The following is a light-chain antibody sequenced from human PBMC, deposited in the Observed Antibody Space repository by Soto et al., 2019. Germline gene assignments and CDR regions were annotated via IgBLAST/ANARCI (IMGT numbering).Light chain of an antibody. Sequence: DIQMTQSPSTLSAFVGERVTISCRDSQSIGYWLAWYQQKPGEAPVLLIERTSSLQSGVPSRFFGSGSGTEFTLTITSLQPDDFGTYYCQQYSRYWTFGPGTKVEI. J-gene: IGKJ1*01. V-gene: IGKV1-5*03. CDR2: RTS. CDR3: QQYSRYWT. CDR1: QSIGYW.